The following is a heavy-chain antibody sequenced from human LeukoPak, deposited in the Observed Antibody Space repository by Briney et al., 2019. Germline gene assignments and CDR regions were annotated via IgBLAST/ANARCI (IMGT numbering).Heavy chain of an antibody. V-gene: IGHV1-2*02. CDR2: IHPNGGRT. J-gene: IGHJ4*02. CDR1: GYSFTGHY. D-gene: IGHD1-26*01. Sequence: ASVEVSCKSSGYSFTGHYMHWVRQGPGQGLEWMGWIHPNGGRTNYAPKFQGRVTMTRDTSVTTDYMELSWLTSDDTAVYYCTRDHSWGADYWGQGTLITVSS. CDR3: TRDHSWGADY.